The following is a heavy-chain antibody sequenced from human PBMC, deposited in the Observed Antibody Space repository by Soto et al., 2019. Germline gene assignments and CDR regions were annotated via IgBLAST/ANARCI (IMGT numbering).Heavy chain of an antibody. CDR2: LYHSGST. Sequence: QVQLQESGPGLVKPSGTLSLTCAVSGGSISSSNWWSWVRQPPGKGLAWIGALYHSGSTNYNPPRKTRVTLSVDKAKNQSPLMLSSVTAADTAVYYCARVTRAAAGTDWGQGTLVTVSS. CDR1: GGSISSSNW. D-gene: IGHD6-13*01. CDR3: ARVTRAAAGTD. J-gene: IGHJ4*02. V-gene: IGHV4-4*02.